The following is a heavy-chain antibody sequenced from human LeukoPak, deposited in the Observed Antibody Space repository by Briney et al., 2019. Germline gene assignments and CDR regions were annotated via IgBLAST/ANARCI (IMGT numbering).Heavy chain of an antibody. CDR1: GYTFTIYY. V-gene: IGHV1-46*01. D-gene: IGHD4-17*01. J-gene: IGHJ3*02. CDR2: INPSAGST. Sequence: ASVTVSSMASGYTFTIYYMHWVRQAPGQGLEWMGTINPSAGSTSYAQNFQGRVTMTRDTSTSTVYMELSRLRSEDTAVYYRARTVNNGFDIWGQGTMVTVSS. CDR3: ARTVNNGFDI.